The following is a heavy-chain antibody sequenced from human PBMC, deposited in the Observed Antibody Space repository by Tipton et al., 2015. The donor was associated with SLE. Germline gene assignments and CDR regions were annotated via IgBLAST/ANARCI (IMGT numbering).Heavy chain of an antibody. CDR3: ARAMTDVDNY. Sequence: SLRLSCAASGFTFSGYSMNWARQAPGKGLEWVSSISSSSSYIYYADSVKGRFTISRDNAKNSLYLQMNSLRAEDTAVYYCARAMTDVDNYWGQGTLVTVSS. CDR1: GFTFSGYS. V-gene: IGHV3-21*01. J-gene: IGHJ4*02. D-gene: IGHD5-12*01. CDR2: ISSSSSYI.